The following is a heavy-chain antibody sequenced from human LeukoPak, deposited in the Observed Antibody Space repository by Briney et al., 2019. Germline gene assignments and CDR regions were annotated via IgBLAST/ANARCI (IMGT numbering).Heavy chain of an antibody. CDR2: INPNSGVT. CDR1: GYTFTGYY. V-gene: IGHV1-2*02. J-gene: IGHJ4*02. CDR3: ARANRAVAMVDY. D-gene: IGHD6-19*01. Sequence: ASVKVSCKASGYTFTGYYMHWVRQAPGQGLEWMGWINPNSGVTNYAHKFQGRVTMTREASISTAYMELSRLRSDDTAVYYCARANRAVAMVDYWGQGTLVTVSS.